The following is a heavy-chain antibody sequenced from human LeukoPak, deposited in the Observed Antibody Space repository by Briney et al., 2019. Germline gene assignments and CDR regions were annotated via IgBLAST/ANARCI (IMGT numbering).Heavy chain of an antibody. J-gene: IGHJ4*02. V-gene: IGHV1-58*01. CDR3: AASPDYYDSSGYSYYFDY. D-gene: IGHD3-22*01. CDR2: IVVGSGNT. Sequence: SVKVSCKASGFTFTSSAVQWVRQARGQRLEWIGWIVVGSGNTNYAQKFQERVTITRDMSTSTAYMELSSLRSEDTAVYYCAASPDYYDSSGYSYYFDYWGLGTLVTVSS. CDR1: GFTFTSSA.